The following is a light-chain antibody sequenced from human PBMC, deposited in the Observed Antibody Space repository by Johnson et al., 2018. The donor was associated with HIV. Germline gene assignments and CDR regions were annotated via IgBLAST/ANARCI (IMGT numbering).Light chain of an antibody. CDR3: ETWDSSLSTGYG. J-gene: IGLJ1*01. CDR2: DNN. CDR1: SSNIGNNS. V-gene: IGLV1-51*01. Sequence: QSVLTQPPSVSAAPGQKVTISCSGSSSNIGNNSVSWYQQLPGTAPKLLIYDNNKRPSGIPDRFSGSKSGTSATLGITGLQTGDEAEYYCETWDSSLSTGYGFGTGTKVTVL.